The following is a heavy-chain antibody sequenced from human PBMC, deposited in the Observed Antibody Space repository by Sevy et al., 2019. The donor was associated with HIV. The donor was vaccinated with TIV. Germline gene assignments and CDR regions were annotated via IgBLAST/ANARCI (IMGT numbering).Heavy chain of an antibody. CDR2: ISHNGSA. D-gene: IGHD3-10*01. J-gene: IGHJ5*02. CDR1: GDSINSNNW. Sequence: SETLSLTCAVSGDSINSNNWWNWVRQPPGKGLEWIGEISHNGSATYNPSLKSRVTISVDKSKNQFSLKLSSVTAADTAVYYCARVLRGLLYFGELNIDGKNWFDPWGQGTLVTVSS. V-gene: IGHV4-4*02. CDR3: ARVLRGLLYFGELNIDGKNWFDP.